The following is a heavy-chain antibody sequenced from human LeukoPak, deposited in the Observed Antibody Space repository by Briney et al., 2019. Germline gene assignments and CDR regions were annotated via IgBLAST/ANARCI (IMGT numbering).Heavy chain of an antibody. J-gene: IGHJ5*02. CDR3: ARGNSGYSYPHGFDP. Sequence: SETLSLTCPVPGGSISSYYWSWIRQPPGKGLEWIGYIYYSGSTNYNPSLKSRVTISVDTSKNQFSLKLSSVTAADTAVYYCARGNSGYSYPHGFDPWGQGTLVTVSS. CDR1: GGSISSYY. V-gene: IGHV4-59*01. CDR2: IYYSGST. D-gene: IGHD5-18*01.